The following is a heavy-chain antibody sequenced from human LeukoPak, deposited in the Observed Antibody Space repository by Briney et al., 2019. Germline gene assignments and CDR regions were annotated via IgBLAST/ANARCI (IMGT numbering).Heavy chain of an antibody. J-gene: IGHJ4*02. CDR1: GFTFSSYD. CDR3: ARGASLRYFDY. CDR2: IGTAGDT. Sequence: PGGSLRLSCAASGFTFSSYDMHWVRQATGKGLEWVSAIGTAGDTYYPGSVKGRFTISRENAKNSLYLQMNSLRAGDTAVYYCARGASLRYFDYWGQGTLVTVSS. V-gene: IGHV3-13*01. D-gene: IGHD3-9*01.